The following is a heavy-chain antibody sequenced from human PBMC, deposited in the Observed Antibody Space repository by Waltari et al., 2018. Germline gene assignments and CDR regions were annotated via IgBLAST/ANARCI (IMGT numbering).Heavy chain of an antibody. V-gene: IGHV1-2*02. D-gene: IGHD3-3*01. CDR1: GYTFTGYY. CDR3: ARPRRDRYDFWSATYYFDS. CDR2: INPNSGGT. Sequence: QVQLVQSGDEVKKPGASVKVSCKASGYTFTGYYMRWVRQAPGQGLEWMGWINPNSGGTNYAQKFQGRVTMTRDTSISTAYMELSRLRSDDTAVYYCARPRRDRYDFWSATYYFDSWGQGTLVTVSS. J-gene: IGHJ4*02.